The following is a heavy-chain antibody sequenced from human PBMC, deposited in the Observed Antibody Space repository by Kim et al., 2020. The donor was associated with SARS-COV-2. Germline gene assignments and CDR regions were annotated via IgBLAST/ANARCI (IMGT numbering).Heavy chain of an antibody. Sequence: GGSLRLSCAASGFTFSSYAMSWVRQAPGKGLEWVSAISGSGGSTYYADSVKGRFTISRDNSKNTLYLQMNSLRAEDTAVYYCAKRAAAGFFFYYYGRDVWGQGTTVTVS. CDR2: ISGSGGST. D-gene: IGHD6-13*01. CDR1: GFTFSSYA. V-gene: IGHV3-23*01. CDR3: AKRAAAGFFFYYYGRDV. J-gene: IGHJ6*02.